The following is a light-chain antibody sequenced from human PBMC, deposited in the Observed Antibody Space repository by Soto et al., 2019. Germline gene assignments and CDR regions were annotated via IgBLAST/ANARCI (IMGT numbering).Light chain of an antibody. J-gene: IGLJ2*01. CDR2: EVS. CDR3: SSYAGSNNWV. V-gene: IGLV2-8*01. CDR1: SSDVGGYNY. Sequence: QSALTQPPSASGSPGQSVTISCTGTSSDVGGYNYVSWYQQHPGKAPKLMIYEVSKRPSGVPDRFSGSKSGNTASLTVSGLQAEDEADYSGSSYAGSNNWVFGGGTKLTVL.